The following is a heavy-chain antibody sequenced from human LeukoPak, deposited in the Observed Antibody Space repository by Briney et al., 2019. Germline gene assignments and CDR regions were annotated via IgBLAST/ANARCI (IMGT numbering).Heavy chain of an antibody. Sequence: SETLSLTCTVSGGSVSSGNYYWSWIRQPPGKGLEWIGEINHSGSTNYNPSLKSRVTISVDTSKNQFSLKLSSVTAADTAVYYCARGRWVGSGWYFVPGSGFDYWGQGTLVTVSS. CDR3: ARGRWVGSGWYFVPGSGFDY. CDR1: GGSVSSGNYY. CDR2: INHSGST. V-gene: IGHV4-39*07. J-gene: IGHJ4*02. D-gene: IGHD6-19*01.